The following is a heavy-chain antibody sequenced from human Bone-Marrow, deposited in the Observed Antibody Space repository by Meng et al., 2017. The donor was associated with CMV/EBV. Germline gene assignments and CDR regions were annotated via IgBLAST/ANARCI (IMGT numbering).Heavy chain of an antibody. V-gene: IGHV3-23*03. Sequence: GESLKISCAASGFTFSSYAMSWVRQAPGKGLEWVSVIYSGGSSTYYADSVKGRFTISRDKSKNTLYLQMNSLRAEDTAVYYCAKGSSGRYRWGQGTLVTVSS. CDR1: GFTFSSYA. J-gene: IGHJ5*02. CDR3: AKGSSGRYR. CDR2: IYSGGSST. D-gene: IGHD6-19*01.